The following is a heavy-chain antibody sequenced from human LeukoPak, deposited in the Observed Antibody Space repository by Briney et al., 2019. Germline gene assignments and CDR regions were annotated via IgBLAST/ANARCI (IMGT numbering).Heavy chain of an antibody. CDR1: GYTFTSYG. CDR2: ISAYNGNT. V-gene: IGHV1-18*01. Sequence: VASVKVSCKASGYTFTSYGISWVRQAPGQGLEWMGWISAYNGNTNYAQKLQGRVTMTTDTSTSTAYMELRSLRSDDTAVYYCARDPSNSYYYDSSGSRSDYWGQGTLVTVSS. CDR3: ARDPSNSYYYDSSGSRSDY. J-gene: IGHJ4*02. D-gene: IGHD3-22*01.